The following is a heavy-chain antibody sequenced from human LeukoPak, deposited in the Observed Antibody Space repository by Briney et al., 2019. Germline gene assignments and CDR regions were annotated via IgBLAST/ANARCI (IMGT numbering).Heavy chain of an antibody. V-gene: IGHV3-30-3*01. CDR1: GFTFSSYA. CDR2: ISYDGSNK. Sequence: GGSLRLSCAASGFTFSSYAMHWVRQAPGKGLEWVAVISYDGSNKYYADSVKGRFTISRDNSKNTLYLQMNSLRAEDTAVYHCARDVRLSSGTQSYYYYGMDVWGQGTTVTVSS. D-gene: IGHD3-22*01. J-gene: IGHJ6*02. CDR3: ARDVRLSSGTQSYYYYGMDV.